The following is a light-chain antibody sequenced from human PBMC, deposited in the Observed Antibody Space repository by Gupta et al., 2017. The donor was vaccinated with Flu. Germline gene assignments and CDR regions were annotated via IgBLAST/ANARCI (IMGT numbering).Light chain of an antibody. Sequence: DIQMTQSPSSLSASVGDRVTITCRASRSISSYLNWYQQKPGKAPKLLIYAASSLQSGVPSRFSGSGSGTDFTLTISSLQPEDFATYYCQQSYSTLLWTFGQGTKLEIK. CDR1: RSISSY. V-gene: IGKV1-39*01. CDR3: QQSYSTLLWT. J-gene: IGKJ2*02. CDR2: AAS.